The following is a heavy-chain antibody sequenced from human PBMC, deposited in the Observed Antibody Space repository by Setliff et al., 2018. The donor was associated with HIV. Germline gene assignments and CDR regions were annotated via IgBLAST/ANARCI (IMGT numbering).Heavy chain of an antibody. Sequence: SETLSLTCAVSGYSIGSGSFWGWIRQPPGKGLEWIATIPHNGGTYYNPSLKSRVTISVDTSRDQFSLQLTPVTAADTAVYYCARAPPGIQNDAFDVWGQGTMVTV. CDR3: ARAPPGIQNDAFDV. J-gene: IGHJ3*01. V-gene: IGHV4-38-2*01. CDR2: IPHNGGT. CDR1: GYSIGSGSF.